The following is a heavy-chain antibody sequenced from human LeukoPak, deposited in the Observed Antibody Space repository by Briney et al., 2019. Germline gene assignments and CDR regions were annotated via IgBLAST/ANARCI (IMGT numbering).Heavy chain of an antibody. D-gene: IGHD5-24*01. J-gene: IGHJ4*02. Sequence: GGSLRLSCAASGFTFSNAWMSWVRQAPGKGLEWVANIKQDGSEKYYVDSVKGRFTISRDNAKNSLYLQMNSLRAEDTALYYCAKDGRDSGDFDYWGQGTLVTVSS. CDR1: GFTFSNAW. V-gene: IGHV3-7*03. CDR2: IKQDGSEK. CDR3: AKDGRDSGDFDY.